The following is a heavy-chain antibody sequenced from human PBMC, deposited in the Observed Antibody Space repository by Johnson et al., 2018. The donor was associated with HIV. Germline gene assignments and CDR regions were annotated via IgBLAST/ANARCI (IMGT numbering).Heavy chain of an antibody. J-gene: IGHJ3*02. CDR2: IRYDGSEK. D-gene: IGHD3-22*01. V-gene: IGHV3-30*02. CDR3: ARLQSSGYWSFDAFDI. CDR1: GFTFSTYG. Sequence: QVQLVESGGGVVQPGRSLRLSCAASGFTFSTYGMHWVRQAPGKGLEWVAFIRYDGSEKYYVDSVKGRFTISRDNSKNTLYLQMNSLRAEDTALYYCARLQSSGYWSFDAFDIWGQGTMVTVSS.